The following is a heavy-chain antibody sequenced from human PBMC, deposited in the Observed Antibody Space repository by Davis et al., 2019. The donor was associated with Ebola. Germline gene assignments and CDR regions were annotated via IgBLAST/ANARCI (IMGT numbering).Heavy chain of an antibody. J-gene: IGHJ6*04. CDR1: GFTFSSYA. V-gene: IGHV3-30-3*01. D-gene: IGHD3-3*01. CDR2: ISYDGSNK. Sequence: GESLKISCAASGFTFSSYAMHWVRQAPGKGLEWVAVISYDGSNKYYADSVKGRFTISRDNSKNTLYLQMNSLRAEDTAVYYCASLTRWSGLNYGGYYYGMDVWGKGTTVTVSS. CDR3: ASLTRWSGLNYGGYYYGMDV.